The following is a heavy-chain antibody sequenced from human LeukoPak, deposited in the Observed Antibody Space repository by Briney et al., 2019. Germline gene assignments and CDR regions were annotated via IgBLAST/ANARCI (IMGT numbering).Heavy chain of an antibody. J-gene: IGHJ5*02. D-gene: IGHD2-2*01. CDR2: ISYGGSNK. Sequence: PGGSLRLSCAASGFTFSNYAMHWVRQAPGKGLEWVAVISYGGSNKYYADSVKGRFTISRDNSKNTLYLQMNSLRTGDTAVYYCAKDGTCSSASCYRFDPWGQGTLVTVSS. CDR1: GFTFSNYA. CDR3: AKDGTCSSASCYRFDP. V-gene: IGHV3-30*04.